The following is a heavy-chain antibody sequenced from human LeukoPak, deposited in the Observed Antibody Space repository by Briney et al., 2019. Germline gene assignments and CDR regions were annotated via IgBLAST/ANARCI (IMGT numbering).Heavy chain of an antibody. Sequence: SVKLSCKASGATFSSYAISRVRQAPGQGLEWMGRIIPILGIANYAQKFQGRVTITADKSTSTAYMELSSLRSEDTAVYYCARGSIAAADAIEYWGQGTLVTVSS. J-gene: IGHJ4*02. CDR2: IIPILGIA. CDR1: GATFSSYA. V-gene: IGHV1-69*04. D-gene: IGHD6-13*01. CDR3: ARGSIAAADAIEY.